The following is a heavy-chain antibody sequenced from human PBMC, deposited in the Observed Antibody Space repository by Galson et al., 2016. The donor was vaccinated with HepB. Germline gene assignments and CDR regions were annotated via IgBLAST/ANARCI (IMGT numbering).Heavy chain of an antibody. CDR2: ITTHSGDT. V-gene: IGHV1-18*01. Sequence: SVKVSCKASGYSFTSHSISWVRQATGQGHEWMGYITTHSGDTYYAPNLRGRVTMTTDTSTRTAHMELRSLRSDDTAVYYCARDRDNYGSGSDYWGQGTLVTVSS. CDR3: ARDRDNYGSGSDY. CDR1: GYSFTSHS. D-gene: IGHD3-10*01. J-gene: IGHJ4*02.